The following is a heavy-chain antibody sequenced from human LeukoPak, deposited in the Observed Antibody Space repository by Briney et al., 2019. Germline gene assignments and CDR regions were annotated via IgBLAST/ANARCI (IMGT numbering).Heavy chain of an antibody. V-gene: IGHV4-59*01. CDR3: AASREMATILVY. Sequence: SKTLSLTCTVSGGSISSYYWSWIRQPPGKGLEWIGYIYYSGSTNYNPSLKSRVTISVDTSKNQFSLKLSSVTAADTAVYYCAASREMATILVYWGQGTLVTVSS. CDR2: IYYSGST. J-gene: IGHJ4*02. CDR1: GGSISSYY. D-gene: IGHD5-24*01.